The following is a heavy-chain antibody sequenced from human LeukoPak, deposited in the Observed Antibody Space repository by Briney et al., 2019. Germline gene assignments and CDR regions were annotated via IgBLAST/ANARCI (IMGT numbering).Heavy chain of an antibody. D-gene: IGHD6-19*01. V-gene: IGHV3-21*01. Sequence: SGGSLRLSCAASGFSFNDYSMNWVRQAPGKGLEWVSCITSTSKYIYYADALKGRFTISRDNAKNSLYLQMNSLRVEDTAVYYCARAYSPWYTSGWYAGQFDSWGQGTLVTVSS. CDR1: GFSFNDYS. CDR3: ARAYSPWYTSGWYAGQFDS. CDR2: ITSTSKYI. J-gene: IGHJ4*02.